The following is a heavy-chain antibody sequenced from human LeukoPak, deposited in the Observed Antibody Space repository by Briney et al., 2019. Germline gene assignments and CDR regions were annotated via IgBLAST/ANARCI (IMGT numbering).Heavy chain of an antibody. J-gene: IGHJ4*02. V-gene: IGHV1-2*02. CDR2: INPNSGGT. D-gene: IGHD2-2*02. Sequence: ASVKVSCKASGYTFTGYYMHWVRQAPGQGLEWMGWINPNSGGTNYAQKFQGRVTMTRDTSISTAYMELSRLRSDDTAVYYCARETGWGYCSSTSCYNTGNFDYWGQGTLVTVPS. CDR3: ARETGWGYCSSTSCYNTGNFDY. CDR1: GYTFTGYY.